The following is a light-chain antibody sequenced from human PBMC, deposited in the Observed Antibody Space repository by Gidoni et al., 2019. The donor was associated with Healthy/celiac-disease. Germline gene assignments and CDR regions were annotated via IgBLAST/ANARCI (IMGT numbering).Light chain of an antibody. CDR2: GAS. V-gene: IGKV3-20*01. J-gene: IGKJ2*01. CDR1: QSVSSSY. CDR3: QQYGSSPVT. Sequence: EIVLTQSPGTLSLSPGERATLSCRARQSVSSSYLAWYQQKPGQAPRLLIYGASSRATGIPDRFSGSGSGTDFTLTISRLEPEDFAVYYCQQYGSSPVTFGQGTKLEIK.